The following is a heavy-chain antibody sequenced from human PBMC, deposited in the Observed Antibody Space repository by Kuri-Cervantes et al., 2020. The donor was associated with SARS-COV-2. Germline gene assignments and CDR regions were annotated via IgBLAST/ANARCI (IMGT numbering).Heavy chain of an antibody. CDR2: IYHSGST. D-gene: IGHD4-11*01. V-gene: IGHV4-38-2*01. CDR3: ARHLPYSNYERGWFDP. CDR1: GYSISSGYY. J-gene: IGHJ5*02. Sequence: ESLKISCAVSGYSISSGYYWGWIRQPPGKGLEWIGSIYHSGSTYYNPSLKSRVTISVDTSKNQFSLKLSSVTAADTAVYYCARHLPYSNYERGWFDPWGQGTLVTVSS.